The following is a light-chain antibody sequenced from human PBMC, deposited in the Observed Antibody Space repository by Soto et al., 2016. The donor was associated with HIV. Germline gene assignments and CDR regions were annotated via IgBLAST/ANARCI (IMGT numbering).Light chain of an antibody. V-gene: IGLV3-1*01. Sequence: SYELTQPPSVSVSPGQTASITCSGDKLGDKYVCWYQQKAGQSPVLVIYQDTQRPSGIPERFSGSNSGDIATLTISGTQAMDEADYYCQTWDSSTAVFGGGTELSVL. CDR2: QDT. CDR1: KLGDKY. CDR3: QTWDSSTAV. J-gene: IGLJ2*01.